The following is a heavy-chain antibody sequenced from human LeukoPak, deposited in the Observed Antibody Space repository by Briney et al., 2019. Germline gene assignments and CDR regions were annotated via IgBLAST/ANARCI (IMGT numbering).Heavy chain of an antibody. CDR3: ARDGRITMIVVVYYFDY. CDR2: ISYDGSNK. D-gene: IGHD3-22*01. V-gene: IGHV3-30*03. Sequence: GRSLRLSCAASGFTFSSYGMHWVRQAPGKGLEWVAVISYDGSNKYYADSVKGRFTISRDNSKNTLYLQMNSLRAEDTAVYYCARDGRITMIVVVYYFDYWGQGTLVTVSS. CDR1: GFTFSSYG. J-gene: IGHJ4*02.